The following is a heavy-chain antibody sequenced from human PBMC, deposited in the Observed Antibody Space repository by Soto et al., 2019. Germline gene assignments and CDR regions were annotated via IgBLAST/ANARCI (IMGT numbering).Heavy chain of an antibody. V-gene: IGHV1-46*01. CDR1: GYTFTSYY. CDR2: INPSGGST. Sequence: ASVKVSCKASGYTFTSYYMHWVRQAPGQGLEWMGIINPSGGSTNYAQKLQGRVTMTTDTSTSTAYMELRSLRSDDTAVYYCARAPITFGGVIVIPFDYWGQGTLVTVSS. D-gene: IGHD3-16*02. CDR3: ARAPITFGGVIVIPFDY. J-gene: IGHJ4*02.